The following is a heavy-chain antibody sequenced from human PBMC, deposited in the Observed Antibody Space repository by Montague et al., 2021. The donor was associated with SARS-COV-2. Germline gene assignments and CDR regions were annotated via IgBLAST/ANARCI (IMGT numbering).Heavy chain of an antibody. CDR1: GFSLSTSGMR. J-gene: IGHJ4*02. CDR3: AREYSSGVYFDY. V-gene: IGHV2-70*04. CDR2: IDWDDDK. D-gene: IGHD6-19*01. Sequence: PELVKPTQTLTLTCTFSGFSLSTSGMRVSWIRQPPGKALEWLARIDWDDDKYYSTSLKTRLTISKDTPKNQVVLTMTNMDPVDTATYYCAREYSSGVYFDYGGQGTLVTVSS.